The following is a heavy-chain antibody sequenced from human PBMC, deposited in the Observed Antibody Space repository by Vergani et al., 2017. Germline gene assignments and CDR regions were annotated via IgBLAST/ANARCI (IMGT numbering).Heavy chain of an antibody. Sequence: VQLVQSGGGLVQPGGSLRLSCAASGFTFSSYSMNWVRQAPGKGLEWVSYISSSSSTIYYADSVKGRFTISRDNAKNSLYLQMNSLRAEDTAVYYCARAPDWNLGDYWGQGTLVTVSS. CDR3: ARAPDWNLGDY. V-gene: IGHV3-48*01. CDR2: ISSSSSTI. CDR1: GFTFSSYS. D-gene: IGHD1-7*01. J-gene: IGHJ4*02.